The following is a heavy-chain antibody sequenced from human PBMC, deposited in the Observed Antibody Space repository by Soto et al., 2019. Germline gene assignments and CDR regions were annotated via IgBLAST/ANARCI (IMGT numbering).Heavy chain of an antibody. V-gene: IGHV1-69*05. D-gene: IGHD1-1*01. Sequence: QVQLVQSGAEVKKPGSSVKVSCKASGGTFSTSAISWVRQAPGQGLEWVGGIMPVFPTPDYAQSFQGRVTTTXDXTTSTAYLELTSLRADDTAVYYCARDKDRLQLGGNYYYILDVWGQGTAITVSS. CDR2: IMPVFPTP. J-gene: IGHJ6*02. CDR3: ARDKDRLQLGGNYYYILDV. CDR1: GGTFSTSA.